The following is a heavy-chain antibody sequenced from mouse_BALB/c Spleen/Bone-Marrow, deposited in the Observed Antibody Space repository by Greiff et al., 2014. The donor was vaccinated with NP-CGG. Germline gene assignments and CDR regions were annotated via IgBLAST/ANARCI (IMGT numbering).Heavy chain of an antibody. CDR3: TREITTSYAMDY. CDR1: GYTFTSYW. J-gene: IGHJ4*01. Sequence: QVQLQQPGAELVKPGASVKMSCKASGYTFTSYWMHWVKQRPGQGLEWIGVIDPSDSYTSYHQKFKGKATLTVDTSSSTAYMQLSSLTSEDSAVYYCTREITTSYAMDYWGQGTSVTVSS. D-gene: IGHD2-4*01. CDR2: IDPSDSYT. V-gene: IGHV1S127*01.